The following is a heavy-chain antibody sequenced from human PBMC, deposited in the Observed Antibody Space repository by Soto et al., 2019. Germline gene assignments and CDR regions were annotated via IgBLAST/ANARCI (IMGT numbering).Heavy chain of an antibody. CDR2: IIPIFGTT. J-gene: IGHJ6*02. D-gene: IGHD7-27*01. V-gene: IGHV1-69*01. Sequence: QVQLVQSGAEVKNHGSSVKVSCKTSGGTFSNDAISWVRQAPGQGLEWMGGIIPIFGTTHYAQKFKDRVKLSADESTGTGYMELSSLRSEDTGVYYCARDGMGTIVGGMDVWGQGTTVTVSS. CDR3: ARDGMGTIVGGMDV. CDR1: GGTFSNDA.